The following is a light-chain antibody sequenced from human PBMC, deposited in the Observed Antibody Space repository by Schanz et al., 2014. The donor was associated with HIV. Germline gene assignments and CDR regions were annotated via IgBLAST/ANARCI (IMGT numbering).Light chain of an antibody. J-gene: IGLJ2*01. V-gene: IGLV1-40*01. Sequence: QSVLTQPPSVSGVPGQRVTISCAGSSSNIGAGYAVHWYQQVPGAAPKLLIYDNNNRPSGVPDRFSGSKSGTSASLAISGLQAEDEADYYCQSHDNNLSGSGVFGGGTKVTVL. CDR3: QSHDNNLSGSGV. CDR2: DNN. CDR1: SSNIGAGYA.